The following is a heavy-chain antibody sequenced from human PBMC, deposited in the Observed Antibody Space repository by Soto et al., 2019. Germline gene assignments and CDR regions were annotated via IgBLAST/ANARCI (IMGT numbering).Heavy chain of an antibody. D-gene: IGHD5-18*01. Sequence: GESLKISCKGSGYSFTSYWIGWVRQMPGKGLEWMGIIYPGDSDTRYSPSFQGQVTISADKSISTADLQWSSLKASDTAMYYCARLGGYSYASYYFDYWGQGTLVTVSS. J-gene: IGHJ4*02. CDR1: GYSFTSYW. V-gene: IGHV5-51*01. CDR3: ARLGGYSYASYYFDY. CDR2: IYPGDSDT.